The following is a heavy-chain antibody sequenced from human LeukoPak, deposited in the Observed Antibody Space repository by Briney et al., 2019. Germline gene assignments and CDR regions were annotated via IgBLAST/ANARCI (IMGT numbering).Heavy chain of an antibody. J-gene: IGHJ6*03. Sequence: SETLSLTCAVYGGSFSGYYWSWIRQPPGKGLEWIGEINHSGSTNYNPSLKSRVTTSVDTSKNQFSLKLSSVTAADTAVYYCARGPLRALGYYYMDVWGKGTTVTVSS. V-gene: IGHV4-34*01. CDR1: GGSFSGYY. CDR3: ARGPLRALGYYYMDV. CDR2: INHSGST.